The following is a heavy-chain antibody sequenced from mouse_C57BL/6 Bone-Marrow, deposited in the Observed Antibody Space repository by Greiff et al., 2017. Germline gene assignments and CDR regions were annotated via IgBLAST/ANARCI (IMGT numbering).Heavy chain of an antibody. J-gene: IGHJ3*01. D-gene: IGHD2-4*01. CDR1: GYTFTSYW. CDR3: ARSRYDDGVAWFAY. Sequence: QVQLQQPGAELVMPGASVKLSCKASGYTFTSYWMHWVKQRPGQGLEWIGEIDPSDSYTNYNQKFKGKSTLTVDKSSSAAYMQLSSLTSEDSAVYYCARSRYDDGVAWFAYWGQGTLVTVSA. CDR2: IDPSDSYT. V-gene: IGHV1-69*01.